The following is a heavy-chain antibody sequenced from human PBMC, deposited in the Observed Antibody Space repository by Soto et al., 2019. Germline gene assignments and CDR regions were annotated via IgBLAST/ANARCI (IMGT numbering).Heavy chain of an antibody. CDR1: GFTFSSYA. J-gene: IGHJ6*02. CDR3: AREGCDGGSCYTLVGLRYGMDV. CDR2: ISYDGNNK. Sequence: QVQLVESGGGVVQPGRSLRLSCAASGFTFSSYAMYWVRQAPGKGLEWVAVISYDGNNKYYADSVKGRFTISRDNSKNTLYLQMNRLRAEDTAVYYCAREGCDGGSCYTLVGLRYGMDVWGQGTTVTVSS. D-gene: IGHD2-15*01. V-gene: IGHV3-30-3*01.